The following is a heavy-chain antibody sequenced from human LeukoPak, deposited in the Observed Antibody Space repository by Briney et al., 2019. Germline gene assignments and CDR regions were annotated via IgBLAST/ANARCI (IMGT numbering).Heavy chain of an antibody. CDR1: GGSISSNNYY. Sequence: PSETLSLTCTVSGGSISSNNYYWGWIRQPPGKGLEWIGSIYYSGGTYYNPSPKSRVTISVDTSKNQFSLKLSSVTAADTAVYYCAGRFLEWLLDYWGQGTLVTVSS. D-gene: IGHD3-3*01. V-gene: IGHV4-39*01. J-gene: IGHJ4*02. CDR2: IYYSGGT. CDR3: AGRFLEWLLDY.